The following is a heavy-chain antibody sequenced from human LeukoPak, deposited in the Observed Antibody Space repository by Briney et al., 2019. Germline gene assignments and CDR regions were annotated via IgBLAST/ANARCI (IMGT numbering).Heavy chain of an antibody. V-gene: IGHV4-30-2*01. J-gene: IGHJ4*02. CDR2: IYHSGST. CDR1: GGSISCGGYS. D-gene: IGHD3-10*01. CDR3: ARGVRYYGSGSYYPLD. Sequence: SQTLSLTCAVSGGSISCGGYSWSWIRQPPGKGLEWIGYIYHSGSTYYNPSLKSRVTISVDRSKNQFSLKLSSVTAADTAVYYCARGVRYYGSGSYYPLDWGQGTLVTVSS.